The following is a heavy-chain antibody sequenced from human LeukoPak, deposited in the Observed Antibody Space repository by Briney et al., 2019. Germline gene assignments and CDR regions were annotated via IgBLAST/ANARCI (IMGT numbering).Heavy chain of an antibody. D-gene: IGHD6-6*01. CDR2: INPNSGGT. Sequence: ASVKVSCKASGYTFTGYYMHWVRQAPGQGLEWMGWINPNSGGTNYAQKLQGRFTMTTDTSTSTAYMELRSLRSDDTAVYYCARDQGVIAARGDYWGQGTLVTVSS. CDR1: GYTFTGYY. CDR3: ARDQGVIAARGDY. J-gene: IGHJ4*02. V-gene: IGHV1-2*02.